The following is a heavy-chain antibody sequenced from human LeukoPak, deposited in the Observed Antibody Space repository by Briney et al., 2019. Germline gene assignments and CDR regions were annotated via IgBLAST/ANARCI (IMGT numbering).Heavy chain of an antibody. CDR2: ISAYNGNT. V-gene: IGHV1-18*01. CDR3: ARVEQYSKKRIRDWEYDY. CDR1: GYTFTSYG. D-gene: IGHD6-6*01. J-gene: IGHJ4*02. Sequence: ASVKVSCKASGYTFTSYGISWVRQAPGQGLEWMGWISAYNGNTNYAQKLQGRVTMTTDTSTSTAYMELRSLRSDDTAVYYCARVEQYSKKRIRDWEYDYWGQGTLVTVSS.